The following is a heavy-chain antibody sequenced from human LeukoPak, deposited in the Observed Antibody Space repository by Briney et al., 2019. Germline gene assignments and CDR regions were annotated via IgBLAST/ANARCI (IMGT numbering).Heavy chain of an antibody. Sequence: KPSETLSLTCTVSGDAISSYTWSWMRQPAGKSLEFIGRMYIRGSTNYNPSLKSRVTMSVDTAKNQFSLKLSSVTAADTAIYYCARERESKYFDYWGQGTLVTVSS. D-gene: IGHD4-11*01. CDR2: MYIRGST. J-gene: IGHJ4*02. CDR1: GDAISSYT. V-gene: IGHV4-4*07. CDR3: ARERESKYFDY.